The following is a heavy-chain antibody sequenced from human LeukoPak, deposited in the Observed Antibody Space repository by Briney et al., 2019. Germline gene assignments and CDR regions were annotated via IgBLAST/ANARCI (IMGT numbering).Heavy chain of an antibody. CDR2: ISAYNGNT. CDR1: GYTFTTYG. D-gene: IGHD2-15*01. V-gene: IGHV1-18*01. J-gene: IGHJ4*02. Sequence: ASVKVSCKASGYTFTTYGFSWVRQAPGQGLEWMAWISAYNGNTNYAQKFQGRVTMTTDTSTSTAYMELRSLRSDDTAVYYCARDERAYCSGGSCPYFDYWRQGTLVTVSS. CDR3: ARDERAYCSGGSCPYFDY.